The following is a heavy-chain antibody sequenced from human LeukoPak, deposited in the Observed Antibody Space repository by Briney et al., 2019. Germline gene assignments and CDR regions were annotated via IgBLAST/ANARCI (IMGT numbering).Heavy chain of an antibody. J-gene: IGHJ4*02. CDR1: GFTFSSYS. CDR3: ARDLGNYDILTGHYIGLYFDY. V-gene: IGHV3-48*01. CDR2: ISSSSSTI. D-gene: IGHD3-9*01. Sequence: GGSLRLSCAASGFTFSSYSMNWVRQAPGKGLEWVSYISSSSSTIYSADSVKGRFTTSRDNAKNSLYLQMNSLRAEGTAVYYCARDLGNYDILTGHYIGLYFDYWGQGTLVTVSS.